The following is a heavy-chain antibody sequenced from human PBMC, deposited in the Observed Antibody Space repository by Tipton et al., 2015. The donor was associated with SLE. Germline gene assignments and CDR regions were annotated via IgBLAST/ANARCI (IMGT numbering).Heavy chain of an antibody. CDR3: ATGRGADGYYTYGLDV. D-gene: IGHD1-26*01. V-gene: IGHV4-59*11. Sequence: TLSLTCTVSGGSISGHYWSWIRQPPGKGLEWIGYIHYSGTTHDNPSLKSRVTMSVDMSKNQFSLRLTSVTAADTAVYYCATGRGADGYYTYGLDVWGQGATVTVSS. J-gene: IGHJ6*02. CDR2: IHYSGTT. CDR1: GGSISGHY.